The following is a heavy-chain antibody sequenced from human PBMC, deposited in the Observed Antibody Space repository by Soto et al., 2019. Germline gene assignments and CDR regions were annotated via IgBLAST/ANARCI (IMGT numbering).Heavy chain of an antibody. J-gene: IGHJ4*02. CDR3: ARAHYYDSSGYYPNFDY. CDR1: GYTFTSYD. D-gene: IGHD3-22*01. CDR2: MNPNSGNT. Sequence: QVQLVQSGAEVKKPGASVKVSCKASGYTFTSYDINWVRQPTGQGLEWMGWMNPNSGNTGYAQKFQGRVTMTRNTSISTAYMELSSLRSEDTAVYYCARAHYYDSSGYYPNFDYWGQGTLVTVSS. V-gene: IGHV1-8*01.